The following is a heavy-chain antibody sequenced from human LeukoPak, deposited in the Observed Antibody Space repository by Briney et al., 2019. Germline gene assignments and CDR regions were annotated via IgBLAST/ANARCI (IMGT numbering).Heavy chain of an antibody. J-gene: IGHJ4*02. D-gene: IGHD6-13*01. Sequence: ASVKVSCKASGYTFTGYYMHWVRQAPGQGLEWMGWINPNGGGTNYAQKFQGRVTMTRDTSISTAYMELSRLRSDDTAVYYCARGTGYSSSSELDYWGQGTLVTVSS. CDR1: GYTFTGYY. V-gene: IGHV1-2*02. CDR2: INPNGGGT. CDR3: ARGTGYSSSSELDY.